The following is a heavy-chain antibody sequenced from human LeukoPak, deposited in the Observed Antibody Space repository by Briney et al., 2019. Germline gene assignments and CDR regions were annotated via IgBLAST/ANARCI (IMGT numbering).Heavy chain of an antibody. CDR3: ARGRKYRSQPDY. D-gene: IGHD2-2*01. CDR2: IKQDGSEK. CDR1: GFTFSRYW. V-gene: IGHV3-7*01. Sequence: GGSLRLSCAASGFTFSRYWMSWVSQAPGKRLEWVANIKQDGSEKYYVDYVKGRFTISRDNAKNSLYLQMNSLRAEDTAVYYCARGRKYRSQPDYWGQGTLVTVSS. J-gene: IGHJ4*02.